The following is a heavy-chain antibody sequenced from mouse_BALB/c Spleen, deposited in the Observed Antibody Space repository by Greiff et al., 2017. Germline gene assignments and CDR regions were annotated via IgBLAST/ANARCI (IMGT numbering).Heavy chain of an antibody. CDR1: GFTFSSYD. CDR3: ARGGYGSSYYFDY. CDR2: ISSGGST. V-gene: IGHV5-6-5*01. D-gene: IGHD1-1*01. J-gene: IGHJ2*01. Sequence: EVMLVESGGGLVKPGGSLKLSCAASGFTFSSYDMSWVRQTPEKRLEWVASISSGGSTYYPDSVKGRFTISRDNARNILYLQMSSLRSEDTAMYYCARGGYGSSYYFDYWGQGTTLTVSS.